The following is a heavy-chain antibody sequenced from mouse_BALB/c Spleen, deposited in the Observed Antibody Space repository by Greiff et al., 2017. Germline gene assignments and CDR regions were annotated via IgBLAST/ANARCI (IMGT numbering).Heavy chain of an antibody. D-gene: IGHD2-1*01. CDR1: GYSITSDYA. V-gene: IGHV3-2*02. CDR3: ARGYYGNYFDY. J-gene: IGHJ2*01. CDR2: ISYSGST. Sequence: EVKLVESGPGLVKPSQSLSLTCTVTGYSITSDYAWNWIRQFPGNKLEWMGYISYSGSTSYNPSLKSRISITRDTSKNQFFLQLNSVTTEDTATYYCARGYYGNYFDYWGQGTTLTVSS.